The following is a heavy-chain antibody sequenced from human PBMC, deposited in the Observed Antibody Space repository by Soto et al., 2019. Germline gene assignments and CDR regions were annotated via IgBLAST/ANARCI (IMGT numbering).Heavy chain of an antibody. CDR2: ISWNSGSI. CDR1: GFTFDDYA. J-gene: IGHJ4*02. D-gene: IGHD1-7*01. CDR3: AKVKLELANYFGY. Sequence: EVQLVESGGGLVQPGRSLRLSCAASGFTFDDYAMHWVRQAPGKGLEWVSGISWNSGSIGYADSVKGRFTISRDNAKNSLYLQMNSLRAEDTALYYCAKVKLELANYFGYWGQGTLVTVSS. V-gene: IGHV3-9*01.